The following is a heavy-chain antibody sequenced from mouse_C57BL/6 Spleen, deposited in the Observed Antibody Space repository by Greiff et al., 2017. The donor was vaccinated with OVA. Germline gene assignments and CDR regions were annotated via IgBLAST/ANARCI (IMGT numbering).Heavy chain of an antibody. J-gene: IGHJ1*03. CDR1: GFTFSDYY. CDR2: ISNGGGST. V-gene: IGHV5-12*01. D-gene: IGHD2-2*01. Sequence: EVKLVESGGGLVQPGGSLKLSCAASGFTFSDYYMYWVRQTPEKRLEWVAYISNGGGSTYYPDTVKGRFTISRDNAKNTLYLQMSRLKSEDTAMYYCARQRGMVTTGDWYFDVWGTGTTVTVSS. CDR3: ARQRGMVTTGDWYFDV.